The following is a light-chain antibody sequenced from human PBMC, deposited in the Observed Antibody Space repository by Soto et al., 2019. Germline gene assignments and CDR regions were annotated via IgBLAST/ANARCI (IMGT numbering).Light chain of an antibody. CDR1: QGISNY. V-gene: IGKV1-27*01. CDR3: QQLNSYLIT. Sequence: DIQMTPSPSSLSASVVDRVTITCRASQGISNYLAWYQQKPGTVPKLLISAASTLQTGVPSRFSGGGSGTDFTLTISSLQPEDVATYYCQQLNSYLITFGQGTRLEIK. J-gene: IGKJ5*01. CDR2: AAS.